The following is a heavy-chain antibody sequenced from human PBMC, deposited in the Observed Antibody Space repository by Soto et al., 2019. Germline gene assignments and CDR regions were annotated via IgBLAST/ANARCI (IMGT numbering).Heavy chain of an antibody. Sequence: GASVKVSYKASGYTFTSYYMHWVRQAPGQGLEWMGIINPSGGSTSYAQKFQGRVTMTRDTSTSTVYMELSSLRSEDTAVYYCAREEWQLGYYYYYYGTDVWGQGTTVTVSS. D-gene: IGHD6-6*01. V-gene: IGHV1-46*01. CDR1: GYTFTSYY. J-gene: IGHJ6*02. CDR3: AREEWQLGYYYYYYGTDV. CDR2: INPSGGST.